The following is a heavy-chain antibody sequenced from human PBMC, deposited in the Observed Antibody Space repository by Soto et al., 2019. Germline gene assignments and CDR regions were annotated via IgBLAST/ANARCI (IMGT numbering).Heavy chain of an antibody. CDR2: IIPILGIA. CDR1: GGTFSRYT. Sequence: QVQLVQSGAEVKKPGSSVKVSCKASGGTFSRYTITWVRQAPGQGLEWMGRIIPILGIANDAPKFQGRITITADKSTSTAYMELSSLRSEDTAVYYCARSRGYSYGLGYWGQGTLVTVSS. CDR3: ARSRGYSYGLGY. J-gene: IGHJ4*02. V-gene: IGHV1-69*02. D-gene: IGHD5-18*01.